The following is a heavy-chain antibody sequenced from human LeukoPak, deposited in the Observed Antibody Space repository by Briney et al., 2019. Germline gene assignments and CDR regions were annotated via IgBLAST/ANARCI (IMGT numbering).Heavy chain of an antibody. V-gene: IGHV3-74*01. Sequence: GESLRLSCAASGFDFSRYWMHWVRQVPGKEVVWVSHSHNDGNSVSYADSVKGRFTVSRDNAKNTLYLQMNRLRAEDTAVYYCVRHNYGYDYWGQGTQVTVSS. CDR2: SHNDGNSV. J-gene: IGHJ4*02. D-gene: IGHD3-10*01. CDR1: GFDFSRYW. CDR3: VRHNYGYDY.